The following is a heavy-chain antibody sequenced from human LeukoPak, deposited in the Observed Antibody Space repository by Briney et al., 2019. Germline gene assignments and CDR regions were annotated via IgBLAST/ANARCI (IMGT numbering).Heavy chain of an antibody. J-gene: IGHJ6*03. V-gene: IGHV3-30*04. CDR2: ISYDGSNK. Sequence: GGSLRLSCAASGFTFSSYAMHWVRQAPGKGLEWVAVISYDGSNKYYADSVKGRFTISRDNSKNTLYLQMNSLRAEDTAVYYCAKVSGGRAISYYYYYMDVWGKGTTVTVSS. CDR3: AKVSGGRAISYYYYYMDV. D-gene: IGHD3-10*01. CDR1: GFTFSSYA.